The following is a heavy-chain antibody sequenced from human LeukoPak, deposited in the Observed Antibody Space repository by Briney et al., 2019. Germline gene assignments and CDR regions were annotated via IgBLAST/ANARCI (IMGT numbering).Heavy chain of an antibody. V-gene: IGHV3-23*01. CDR2: ISGSGGST. D-gene: IGHD3-3*01. Sequence: GGSLRLSCAASGFTFSSYAMSWVRQAPGKGLEWVSAISGSGGSTYYADSVKGRFTISRDNSKNTLYLQMSSLRAEDTAVYYCARGKGLTIFGVVSWFDPWGQGTLVTVSS. CDR1: GFTFSSYA. J-gene: IGHJ5*02. CDR3: ARGKGLTIFGVVSWFDP.